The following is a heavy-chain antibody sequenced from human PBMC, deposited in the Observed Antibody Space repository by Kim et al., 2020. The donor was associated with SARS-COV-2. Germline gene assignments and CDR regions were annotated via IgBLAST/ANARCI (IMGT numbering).Heavy chain of an antibody. CDR2: IKQDGNRK. CDR1: GFTFSSYW. J-gene: IGHJ3*02. CDR3: ARDGDLYSIWKDAFDI. Sequence: GGSLRLSCAASGFTFSSYWMTWVRQAPGKGLEWVANIKQDGNRKYYVDSVKGRFTISRDNAKNSLYLQMNSLRAEDTAVYYCARDGDLYSIWKDAFDIWGQGTMVTVSS. V-gene: IGHV3-7*01. D-gene: IGHD3-3*02.